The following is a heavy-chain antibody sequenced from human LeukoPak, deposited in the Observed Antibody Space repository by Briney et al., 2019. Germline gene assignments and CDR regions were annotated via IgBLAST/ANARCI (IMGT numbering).Heavy chain of an antibody. V-gene: IGHV3-21*01. CDR1: GFTFSSYS. J-gene: IGHJ4*02. CDR2: ISSSSSYI. Sequence: GGSLRLSCAASGFTFSSYSMNWVRQAPGKGLEWVSSISSSSSYIYYADSVKGRFTISRDNAKNSLYLQMNSLRAEDTAVYYCARGPGIAAANDYWGQGTLVTVSS. CDR3: ARGPGIAAANDY. D-gene: IGHD6-13*01.